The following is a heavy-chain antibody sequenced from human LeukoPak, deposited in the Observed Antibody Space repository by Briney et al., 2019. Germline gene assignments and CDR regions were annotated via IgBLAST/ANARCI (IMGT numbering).Heavy chain of an antibody. D-gene: IGHD6-13*01. CDR1: GFTFSSYG. CDR2: IRSSSSYI. Sequence: GGSLRLSCAASGFTFSSYGMNWVCQAPGKGLEWVSSIRSSSSYIYYADSVKGRFTISRDNAKNSLFLQMNSLRAEDTAVYYCASVPYTSSWSGFDSWGQGTLVTVSS. CDR3: ASVPYTSSWSGFDS. V-gene: IGHV3-21*01. J-gene: IGHJ4*02.